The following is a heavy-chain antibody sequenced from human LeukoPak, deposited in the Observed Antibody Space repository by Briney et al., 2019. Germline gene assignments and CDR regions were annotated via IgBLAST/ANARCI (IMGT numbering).Heavy chain of an antibody. CDR3: ARDKIEGPTKLDY. Sequence: GGSLRPSCAASGFTFSSYWMSWVRQAPGKGLEWVANIKQDESEKYYVDSLKGRLTISRDNAKNSLYLQMNSLRAEDTAVYYCARDKIEGPTKLDYWGQGILVTVCS. CDR2: IKQDESEK. CDR1: GFTFSSYW. J-gene: IGHJ4*02. V-gene: IGHV3-7*01. D-gene: IGHD1-1*01.